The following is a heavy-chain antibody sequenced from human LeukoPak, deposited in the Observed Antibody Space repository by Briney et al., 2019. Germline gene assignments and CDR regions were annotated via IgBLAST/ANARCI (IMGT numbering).Heavy chain of an antibody. CDR2: ISSSSSTI. D-gene: IGHD6-19*01. Sequence: GGSLRLSCAASGFTFSSYSMNWVRQAPGKGLEWVSYISSSSSTIYYADSVKGRFTISRDNAENSLYLQMNSLRDEDTAVYYCARVEDSSGWALDYWGQGTLVTVSS. CDR1: GFTFSSYS. J-gene: IGHJ4*02. V-gene: IGHV3-48*02. CDR3: ARVEDSSGWALDY.